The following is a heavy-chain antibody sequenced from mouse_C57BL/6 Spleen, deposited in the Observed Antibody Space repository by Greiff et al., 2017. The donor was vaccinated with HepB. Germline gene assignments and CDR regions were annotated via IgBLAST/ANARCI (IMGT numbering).Heavy chain of an antibody. CDR2: INPSSGYT. D-gene: IGHD1-1*01. J-gene: IGHJ2*01. V-gene: IGHV1-7*01. Sequence: VQLQQSGAELAKPGASVKLSCKASGYTFTSYWMHWVKQRPGQGLDWIGYINPSSGYTKYNQKFKDKATLTADKSSSTAYMQLRSLTYEDSAVYDCARGSIQGYFDYWGQGTTLTVSS. CDR3: ARGSIQGYFDY. CDR1: GYTFTSYW.